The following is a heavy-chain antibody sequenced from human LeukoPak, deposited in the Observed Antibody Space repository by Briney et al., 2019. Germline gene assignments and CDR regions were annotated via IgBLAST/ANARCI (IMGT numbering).Heavy chain of an antibody. CDR3: AGHYGSGRYHYYYMDV. CDR1: RLIFSSYR. J-gene: IGHJ6*03. CDR2: INSDGSST. D-gene: IGHD3-10*01. V-gene: IGHV3-74*01. Sequence: GGSLRLSCAASRLIFSSYRMHWVRQAPGMGLVRVSRINSDGSSTIYADSVKGRFTISRDYAKNTVYLQMNSLRVDDTAVYYCAGHYGSGRYHYYYMDVWGRGTTVTVSS.